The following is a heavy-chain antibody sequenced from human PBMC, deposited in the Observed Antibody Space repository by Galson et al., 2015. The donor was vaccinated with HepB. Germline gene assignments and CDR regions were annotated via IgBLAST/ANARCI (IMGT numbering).Heavy chain of an antibody. Sequence: SLRLSCAASGFTFSSYAMHWVRQAPGKGLEWVAVISYDGSNKYYADSVKGRFTISRDNSKNTLYLQMNSLRAEDTAVYYCARDYSNYGDYWGQGTLVTVSS. D-gene: IGHD4-11*01. J-gene: IGHJ4*02. CDR1: GFTFSSYA. CDR3: ARDYSNYGDY. V-gene: IGHV3-30-3*01. CDR2: ISYDGSNK.